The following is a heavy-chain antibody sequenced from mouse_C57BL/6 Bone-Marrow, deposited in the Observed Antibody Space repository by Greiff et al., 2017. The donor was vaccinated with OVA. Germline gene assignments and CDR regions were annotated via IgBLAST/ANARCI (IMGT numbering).Heavy chain of an antibody. CDR1: GFSFNTYA. CDR2: IRSKSNNYAT. Sequence: EVKVEESGGGLVQPKGSLKLSCAASGFSFNTYAMNWVRQAPGKGLEWVARIRSKSNNYATYYADSVKDRFTISRDDSESMLYLQMNNLKTEDTAMYYCVRQGELGPAWFAYWGQGTLVTVSA. D-gene: IGHD4-1*01. V-gene: IGHV10-1*01. CDR3: VRQGELGPAWFAY. J-gene: IGHJ3*01.